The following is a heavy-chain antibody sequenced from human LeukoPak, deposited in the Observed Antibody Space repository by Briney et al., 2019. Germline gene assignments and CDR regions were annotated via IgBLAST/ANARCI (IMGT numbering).Heavy chain of an antibody. CDR1: GFTFSNYG. J-gene: IGHJ3*02. V-gene: IGHV3-23*01. CDR3: ARPANDYYDSSGYYFGAFDI. D-gene: IGHD3-22*01. CDR2: ISGSGGRT. Sequence: GGTLRLSCAVSGFTFSNYGMSWVRQPPGKGLEWVSTISGSGGRTYYADSVKGRFTISRDNSKNTLYLQMNSLRAEDTAVYYCARPANDYYDSSGYYFGAFDIWGQGTMVTVSS.